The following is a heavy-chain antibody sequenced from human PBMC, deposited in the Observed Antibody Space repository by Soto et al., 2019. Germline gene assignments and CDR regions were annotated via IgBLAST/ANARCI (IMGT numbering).Heavy chain of an antibody. D-gene: IGHD2-2*01. J-gene: IGHJ5*02. CDR2: IYHSGST. CDR1: SGSISSSNW. Sequence: PSETLSLTCAVSSGSISSSNWWSWVRQPPGKGLEWIGEIYHSGSTNYNPSLKSRVTISVDKSKNQFSLKLSSVTAADTAVYYCAGDLRHCSSTSCYRWFDPWGQGTLVTVSS. CDR3: AGDLRHCSSTSCYRWFDP. V-gene: IGHV4-4*02.